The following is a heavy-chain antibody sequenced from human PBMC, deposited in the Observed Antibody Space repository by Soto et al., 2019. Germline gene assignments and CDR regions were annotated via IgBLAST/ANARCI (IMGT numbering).Heavy chain of an antibody. CDR2: ISSSSSTI. J-gene: IGHJ4*02. Sequence: GGSLRLSCAASGFTLSSYSMNWVPQAPGKGLEWVSYISSSSSTIYYADSVKGRFTISRDNAKNSLYLQMNSLRAEDTAVYYCARLGFAPDYYFDYWGQGTLVTVSS. CDR1: GFTLSSYS. D-gene: IGHD2-2*01. V-gene: IGHV3-48*01. CDR3: ARLGFAPDYYFDY.